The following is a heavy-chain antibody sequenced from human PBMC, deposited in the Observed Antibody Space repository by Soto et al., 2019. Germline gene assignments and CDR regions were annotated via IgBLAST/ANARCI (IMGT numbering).Heavy chain of an antibody. CDR1: GDPLSSGSYY. V-gene: IGHV4-61*01. D-gene: IGHD3-9*01. Sequence: SETLSLTCTVSGDPLSSGSYYWSWIRQSPGKRLEWIAYIYYTGTTKYNPSLKSRVTISVDTSKNQFSLRLTSVTAADTAVYYCARAASPYCYLLSAFHPWGQGTLVTVSS. CDR2: IYYTGTT. CDR3: ARAASPYCYLLSAFHP. J-gene: IGHJ5*02.